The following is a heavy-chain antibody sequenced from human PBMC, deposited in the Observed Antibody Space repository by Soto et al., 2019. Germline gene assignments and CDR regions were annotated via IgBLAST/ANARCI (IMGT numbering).Heavy chain of an antibody. CDR2: IILPFGTP. CDR3: ARGPDNEGYFDY. Sequence: QVRLVQSEAEVKKPGSSVKVSCKASGGTFSNYAITWVRQAAGRGLEWMGVIILPFGTPNYAQTFQGRATITADESMSTAYMELSGLRSEDTAVYYCARGPDNEGYFDYWGRGTLVTVSS. V-gene: IGHV1-69*12. CDR1: GGTFSNYA. D-gene: IGHD1-1*01. J-gene: IGHJ4*02.